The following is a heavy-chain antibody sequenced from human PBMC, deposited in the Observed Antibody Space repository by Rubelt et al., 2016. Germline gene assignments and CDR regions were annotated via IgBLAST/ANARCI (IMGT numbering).Heavy chain of an antibody. CDR1: TGSISSYY. J-gene: IGHJ3*02. D-gene: IGHD2-21*02. V-gene: IGHV4-59*01. CDR2: IYYSENT. Sequence: QVQLQESGPGLVKPSETLSLTCTVSTGSISSYYWSWIRQPPGKGLEWIGYIYYSENTNYNPSLKSRVTLLVDTSKNQFSLRWGSVTAADTAVYYCARAIVVVTARAFDIWGQGTMVTVSS. CDR3: ARAIVVVTARAFDI.